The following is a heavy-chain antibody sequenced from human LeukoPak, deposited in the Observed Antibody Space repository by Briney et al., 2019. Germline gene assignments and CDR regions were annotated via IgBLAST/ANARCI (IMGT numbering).Heavy chain of an antibody. Sequence: PSETLSLTYAVSGYSITSGYYCGWIRQPPGKGLEWIGSVYHSGSSYYNPSLKSRVTISVDTSRNQFSLKLSSVTAADTAVYYCASQPAYNYMDVWGEGTTVTVSS. J-gene: IGHJ6*03. CDR1: GYSITSGYY. V-gene: IGHV4-38-2*01. CDR2: VYHSGSS. D-gene: IGHD2-2*01. CDR3: ASQPAYNYMDV.